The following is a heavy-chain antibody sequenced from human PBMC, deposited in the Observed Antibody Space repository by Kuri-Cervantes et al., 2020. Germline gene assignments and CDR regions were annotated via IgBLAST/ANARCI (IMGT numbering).Heavy chain of an antibody. Sequence: ASVKVSCKASGYTFTIYDINWVRQATGQGLEWMGWMNPNSGHTGYAQKFQGRLTMTRDTSISTAYMELSSLRSEDTAVYYCAKGEVINSGRYFQHWGQGTLVTVSS. CDR2: MNPNSGHT. D-gene: IGHD3-22*01. V-gene: IGHV1-8*02. CDR1: GYTFTIYD. CDR3: AKGEVINSGRYFQH. J-gene: IGHJ1*01.